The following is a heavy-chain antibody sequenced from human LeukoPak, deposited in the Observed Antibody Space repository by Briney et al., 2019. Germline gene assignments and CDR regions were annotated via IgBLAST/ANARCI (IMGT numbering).Heavy chain of an antibody. J-gene: IGHJ6*02. CDR3: ARDRGHVTIFGVVITGDYYYYGMDV. Sequence: GGSLRLSCAASGFTFSSYAMHWVRQAPGKGLEWVAVISYDGSNKYYADSVKGRFTISRDNSKNTLYLQMNSLRAEDTAVYYCARDRGHVTIFGVVITGDYYYYGMDVWGQGTTVTVSS. CDR2: ISYDGSNK. V-gene: IGHV3-30-3*01. D-gene: IGHD3-3*01. CDR1: GFTFSSYA.